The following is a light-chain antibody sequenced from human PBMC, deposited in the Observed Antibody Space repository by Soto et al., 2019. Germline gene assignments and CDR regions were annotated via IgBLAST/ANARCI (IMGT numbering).Light chain of an antibody. CDR1: SSNIGSNT. CDR2: SGN. CDR3: AAWDDSLNGVV. V-gene: IGLV1-44*01. Sequence: QLVLTQPPSASGTPGQRVTISCSGSSSNIGSNTVNWYQQLPGTAPKLLIYSGNQRPSGVPDRFSGSKSGTSASLAISGLQSEDEADYYCAAWDDSLNGVVFGGGTKLTVL. J-gene: IGLJ2*01.